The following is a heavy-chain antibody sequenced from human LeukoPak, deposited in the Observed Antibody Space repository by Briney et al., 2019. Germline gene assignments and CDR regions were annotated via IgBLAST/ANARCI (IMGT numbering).Heavy chain of an antibody. CDR3: ASLGLWWGRGFDY. Sequence: AGGSLRLSCAASGFTFSSYSMNWVRQAPGKGLEWVSSISSSSSYIYYADSVKGRFTISRDNAKNSLYLQMNSLRAEDTAVYYCASLGLWWGRGFDYWGQGTLVTVSS. CDR1: GFTFSSYS. V-gene: IGHV3-21*01. CDR2: ISSSSSYI. J-gene: IGHJ4*02. D-gene: IGHD4/OR15-4a*01.